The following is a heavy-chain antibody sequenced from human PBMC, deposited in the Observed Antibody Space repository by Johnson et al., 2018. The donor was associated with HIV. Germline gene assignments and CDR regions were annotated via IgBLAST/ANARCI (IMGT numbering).Heavy chain of an antibody. V-gene: IGHV3-13*01. D-gene: IGHD6-6*01. CDR3: AKDIEYSSSLGAFDI. CDR1: GFTFSSYD. J-gene: IGHJ3*02. CDR2: IGTAGDT. Sequence: VQLVESGGGLVQPGGSLRLSCAASGFTFSSYDMNWVRQATGKGLEWVSAIGTAGDTYYPGSVKGRFTISRENAKNSLYLQMNSLRAEDTALYYCAKDIEYSSSLGAFDIWGQGTMVTVSS.